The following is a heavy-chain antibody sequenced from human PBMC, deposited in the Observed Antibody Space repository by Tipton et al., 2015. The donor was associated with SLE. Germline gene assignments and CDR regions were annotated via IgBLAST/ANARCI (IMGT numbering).Heavy chain of an antibody. Sequence: QSGAEVKKPGSSVKVSCKASGGTFSSYAISWVRQAPGQGLEWMGGIIPIFGTANYAQKFQGRVTITTDESTSTAYMELSSLRSEDTAVYYCARDRAHSIAVAGIDAFDIWGQGTMVTVSS. CDR3: ARDRAHSIAVAGIDAFDI. V-gene: IGHV1-69*05. CDR2: IIPIFGTA. D-gene: IGHD6-19*01. J-gene: IGHJ3*02. CDR1: GGTFSSYA.